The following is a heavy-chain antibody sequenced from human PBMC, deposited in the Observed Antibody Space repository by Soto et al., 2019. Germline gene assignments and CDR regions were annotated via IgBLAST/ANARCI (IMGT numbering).Heavy chain of an antibody. V-gene: IGHV4-59*01. Sequence: SETLSLTCTVSGGSISDYHWSWIRQPPGKGLEWIGYIYYSGSTSYNPSLRSRVTISVDTSKNQFSLKVSSATAADTAVYYCARGRSIHRHWGQGALVTVSS. CDR2: IYYSGST. D-gene: IGHD2-2*01. J-gene: IGHJ4*02. CDR3: ARGRSIHRH. CDR1: GGSISDYH.